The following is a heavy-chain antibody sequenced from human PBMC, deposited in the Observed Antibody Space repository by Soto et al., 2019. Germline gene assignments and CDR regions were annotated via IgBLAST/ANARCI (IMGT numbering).Heavy chain of an antibody. D-gene: IGHD3-10*01. Sequence: QVQLVQSGAEVKKPGASVKVSCKASGYTLSNYGISWVRQAPGQGLEWMGCISAYNGNTNYAQKLQGRVTMTTDTSTNTAYMELRSLRSDDTAVYYCARDPRYFASESDAFDIWGQGTMVTVSS. V-gene: IGHV1-18*01. CDR3: ARDPRYFASESDAFDI. CDR2: ISAYNGNT. J-gene: IGHJ3*02. CDR1: GYTLSNYG.